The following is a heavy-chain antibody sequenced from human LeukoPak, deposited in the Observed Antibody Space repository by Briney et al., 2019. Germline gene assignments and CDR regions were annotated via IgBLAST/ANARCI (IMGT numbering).Heavy chain of an antibody. CDR2: IWYGGTNK. CDR1: GFSFTSHG. J-gene: IGHJ4*02. Sequence: GGSLRLSCAASGFSFTSHGMHWVRQAPGKGLEWVAVIWYGGTNKYYADSVKGRFTISRDTSNNMLYLQMNSLRAEDTAVYYCARVSESGNSDYWGQGTLVTVSS. CDR3: ARVSESGNSDY. V-gene: IGHV3-33*01. D-gene: IGHD4-23*01.